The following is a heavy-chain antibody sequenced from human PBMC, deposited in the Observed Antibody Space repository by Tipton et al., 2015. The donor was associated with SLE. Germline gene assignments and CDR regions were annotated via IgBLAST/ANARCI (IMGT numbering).Heavy chain of an antibody. CDR2: INSDGSST. CDR1: GFTFSSYW. D-gene: IGHD2-2*02. J-gene: IGHJ2*01. CDR3: ARDDTPEGWYFDL. Sequence: SLRLSCAASGFTFSSYWMSWVRQAPGMGLVWVSHINSDGSSTVYADAVKGRFTISRDHAKNTLYLQMNSLRAEDTAVYYCARDDTPEGWYFDLWGRGTLVTVSS. V-gene: IGHV3-74*01.